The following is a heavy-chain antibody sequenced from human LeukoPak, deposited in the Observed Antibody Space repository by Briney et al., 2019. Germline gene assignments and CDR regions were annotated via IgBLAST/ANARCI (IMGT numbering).Heavy chain of an antibody. CDR2: IYNSGST. Sequence: PSETLSLTCTVSGDSITTYYWSWIRQPPGKGLEWIGYIYNSGSTNYNPSLKSRVTISVDSSKNQFSVKLRSVTAADTAVYYCARTYSGSAIDYWGQGTLVTVSS. CDR3: ARTYSGSAIDY. D-gene: IGHD1-26*01. J-gene: IGHJ4*02. CDR1: GDSITTYY. V-gene: IGHV4-59*01.